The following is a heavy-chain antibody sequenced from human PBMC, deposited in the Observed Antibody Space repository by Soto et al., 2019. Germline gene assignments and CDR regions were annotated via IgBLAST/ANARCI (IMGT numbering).Heavy chain of an antibody. D-gene: IGHD6-6*01. CDR2: ISYDGSNK. J-gene: IGHJ6*04. Sequence: GGSLRLSCAASGFTFSSYAMHWVRQAPGKGLEWVAVISYDGSNKYYADSVKGRFTISRDNSKNTLYLQMNSLRAEDTAAYYCVALSMSRSTSTAIDIWGKGPMLTVSS. CDR1: GFTFSSYA. V-gene: IGHV3-30-3*01. CDR3: VALSMSRSTSTAIDI.